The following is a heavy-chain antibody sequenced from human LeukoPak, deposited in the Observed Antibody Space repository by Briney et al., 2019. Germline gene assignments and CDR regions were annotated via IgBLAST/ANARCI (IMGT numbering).Heavy chain of an antibody. V-gene: IGHV3-23*01. CDR1: GFTFSSYA. CDR3: ARGNSWAPFDY. CDR2: ISGSGGSA. Sequence: PGGSLRLSCAASGFTFSSYAMSWVRQAPGKGLEWVSAISGSGGSANYADSVKGRFTISRDNSKNTLYLQMNSLRAEDTAVYYCARGNSWAPFDYWGQGTLVTVSS. J-gene: IGHJ4*02. D-gene: IGHD4-23*01.